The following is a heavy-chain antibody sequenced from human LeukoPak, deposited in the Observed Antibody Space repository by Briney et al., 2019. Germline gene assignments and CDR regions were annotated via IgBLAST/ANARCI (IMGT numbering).Heavy chain of an antibody. CDR2: IKQDESDK. V-gene: IGHV3-7*01. CDR1: GFAFSRYL. CDR3: ARDYYYYMDV. Sequence: GGSLRLSCAASGFAFSRYLMTWVCQAPGKGLEWVANIKQDESDKYYVDSVKGRFAISRDNAKNSLYLQMNSLRVEDTAVYYCARDYYYYMDVWGKGTTVTVSS. J-gene: IGHJ6*03.